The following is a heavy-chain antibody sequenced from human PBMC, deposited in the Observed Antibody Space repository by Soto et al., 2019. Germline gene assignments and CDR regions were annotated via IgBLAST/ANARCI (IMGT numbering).Heavy chain of an antibody. D-gene: IGHD3-16*01. Sequence: ESGGGLVEPGGSLRLSCAASGFTFSSYSMNWVRQAPGKGLEWVSCITSSSNYIYYADSVKGRFTISRDNAKNSLFLQMNSLRPEDTAVYYCAREGDAASLEYWGQGTLVTVSS. V-gene: IGHV3-21*01. CDR3: AREGDAASLEY. CDR1: GFTFSSYS. CDR2: ITSSSNYI. J-gene: IGHJ4*02.